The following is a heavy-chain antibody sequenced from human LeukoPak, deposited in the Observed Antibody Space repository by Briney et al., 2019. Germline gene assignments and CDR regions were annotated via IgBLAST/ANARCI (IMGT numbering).Heavy chain of an antibody. Sequence: SETLSLTCTVSGGSISSGGYYWSWIRQPPGKGLEWIGEINHSGSTNYNPSLKSRVTISVDTSKNQFSLKLSSVTAADTAVYYCATYYYDSSGYFDYWGQGTLVTVSS. CDR2: INHSGST. V-gene: IGHV4-39*07. CDR1: GGSISSGGYY. D-gene: IGHD3-22*01. J-gene: IGHJ4*02. CDR3: ATYYYDSSGYFDY.